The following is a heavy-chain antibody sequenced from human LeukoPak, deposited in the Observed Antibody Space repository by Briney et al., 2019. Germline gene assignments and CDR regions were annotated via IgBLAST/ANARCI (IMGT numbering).Heavy chain of an antibody. CDR3: AREGAGTYAHDAFDI. Sequence: GGSLRLSCAASGFTFRGYEMNWVRQAPGKGLEWVSYISGTGGTVYYADSVKGRFTISRDNVKKFLFLQMNSLRAEDTALYYWAREGAGTYAHDAFDIWGQGTMVTVSS. D-gene: IGHD1-26*01. CDR1: GFTFRGYE. V-gene: IGHV3-48*03. J-gene: IGHJ3*02. CDR2: ISGTGGTV.